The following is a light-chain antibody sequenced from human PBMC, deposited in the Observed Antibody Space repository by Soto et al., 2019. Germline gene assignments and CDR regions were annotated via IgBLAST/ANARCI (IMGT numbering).Light chain of an antibody. J-gene: IGKJ2*01. CDR3: QQSYSTPQT. CDR1: QSISSY. CDR2: AAS. V-gene: IGKV1-39*01. Sequence: DIQMTQSPSSLSASVGDRVTITCRASQSISSYLNWYQQKPGKAPKLLLYAASSLQSGVPSRFSGSGSETDFTLTISSLQPEDFATYYCQQSYSTPQTFGQGTKVDIK.